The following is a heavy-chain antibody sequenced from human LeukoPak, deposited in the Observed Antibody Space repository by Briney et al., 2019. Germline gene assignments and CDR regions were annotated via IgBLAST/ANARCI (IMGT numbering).Heavy chain of an antibody. CDR3: ARDGSIVGATTEVGSDFDY. CDR2: INPSGGST. V-gene: IGHV1-46*01. J-gene: IGHJ4*02. CDR1: GYTFTSYY. Sequence: GASVTVSFKASGYTFTSYYMHWVRQAPGQGLEWMGIINPSGGSTSYAQKFQGRVTMTRDMSTSTVYMELSSLRSEDTAVYYCARDGSIVGATTEVGSDFDYWGQGTLVTVSS. D-gene: IGHD1-26*01.